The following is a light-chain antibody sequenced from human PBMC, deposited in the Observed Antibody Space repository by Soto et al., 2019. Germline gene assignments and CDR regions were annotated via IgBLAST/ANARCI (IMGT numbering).Light chain of an antibody. CDR2: AAS. J-gene: IGKJ1*01. Sequence: EIVLTQSPGTLSLSPGERATLSCRASQTLSRNYLAWYQQRPGQAPRLLIYAASSRATGIPDRFSGSVSGTDFTLTISRLEPEDFAVYYCQQYDASKTFGQGTRVENK. V-gene: IGKV3-20*01. CDR3: QQYDASKT. CDR1: QTLSRNY.